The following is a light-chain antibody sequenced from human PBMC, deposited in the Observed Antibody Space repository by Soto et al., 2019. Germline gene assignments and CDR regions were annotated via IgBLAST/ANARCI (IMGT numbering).Light chain of an antibody. Sequence: DIQMTQSPSSLSASVGDRVIITCRASQSSRTSLSWYQQKPGKAPKLLIDVVSSLQSGVPSRFSGSGSGTDFTLSISSLHPEDFGTYYCQQSYSTPRTFGQGTKVDI. CDR1: QSSRTS. J-gene: IGKJ1*01. CDR2: VVS. CDR3: QQSYSTPRT. V-gene: IGKV1-39*01.